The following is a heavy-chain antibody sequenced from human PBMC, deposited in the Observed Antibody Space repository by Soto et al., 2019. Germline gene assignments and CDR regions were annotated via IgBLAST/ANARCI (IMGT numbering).Heavy chain of an antibody. CDR3: ATDIVVVVAATPEQS. V-gene: IGHV3-30-3*01. Sequence: QVQLVESGGGVVQPGRSLRLSCAASGFTFSGYAMHWVRQAPGKGLEWVAVISYDGSNKYYADSVKGRFTISRDNSKNTLYLQMNSLRAEDTAVYYCATDIVVVVAATPEQSWGQGTLVTVSS. J-gene: IGHJ4*02. D-gene: IGHD2-15*01. CDR2: ISYDGSNK. CDR1: GFTFSGYA.